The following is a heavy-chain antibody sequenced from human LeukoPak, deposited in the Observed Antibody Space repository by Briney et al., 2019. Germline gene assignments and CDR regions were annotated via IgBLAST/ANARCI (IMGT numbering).Heavy chain of an antibody. CDR2: IFGSGGSA. V-gene: IGHV3-23*01. J-gene: IGHJ4*02. CDR1: GFTFGSYT. D-gene: IGHD2-15*01. CDR3: AKTTTGYSSGRYPAWPIDY. Sequence: GGSLRLSCAASGFTFGSYTMYWVRQAPGKGLEWVSGIFGSGGSAHYADSVKGRFTISRDNSKNTVYLQMDSLRAEDTATYYCAKTTTGYSSGRYPAWPIDYWGQGTLVTVSS.